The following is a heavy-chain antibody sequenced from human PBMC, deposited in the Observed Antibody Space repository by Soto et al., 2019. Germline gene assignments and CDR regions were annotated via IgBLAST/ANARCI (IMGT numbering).Heavy chain of an antibody. V-gene: IGHV3-30*03. Sequence: GGSLRLSCAASGFTFSSYGMHWVRQAPGKGLEWVAVISYDGSNKYYADSVKGRFTISRDNSKNTLYLQMNSLRAEDTAVYYCATVAEKTQLELHGTIFDYWGQGTLVTVSS. D-gene: IGHD1-7*01. J-gene: IGHJ4*02. CDR1: GFTFSSYG. CDR3: ATVAEKTQLELHGTIFDY. CDR2: ISYDGSNK.